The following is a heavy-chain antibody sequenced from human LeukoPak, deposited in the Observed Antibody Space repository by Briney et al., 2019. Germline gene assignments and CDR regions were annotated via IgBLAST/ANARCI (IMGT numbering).Heavy chain of an antibody. CDR2: ISYDGSNK. CDR3: XXXXXXXXXXXXYNVGDYYYIDV. V-gene: IGHV3-30*03. Sequence: SGFTXXXYGMHWVRQAPGKGLEGVAVISYDGSNKYYADSVKGRFTIYRENAKNTVYLQKNRLRGEDTAVYYXXXXXXXXXXXXXYNVGDYYYIDVWDRGTTVTVSS. J-gene: IGHJ6*03. D-gene: IGHD1-14*01. CDR1: GFTXXXYG.